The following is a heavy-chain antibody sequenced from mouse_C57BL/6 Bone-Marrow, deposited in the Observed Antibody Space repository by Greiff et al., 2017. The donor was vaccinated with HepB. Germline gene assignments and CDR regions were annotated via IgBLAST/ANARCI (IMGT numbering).Heavy chain of an antibody. CDR1: GFNIKNTY. J-gene: IGHJ1*03. V-gene: IGHV14-3*01. D-gene: IGHD1-1*01. CDR3: ARSPHYYGSSSRYFDV. CDR2: IDPANGNT. Sequence: VQLKESVAELVRPGASVKLSCTASGFNIKNTYMHWVKQRPEQGLEWIGRIDPANGNTKYAPKFQGKATITADTSSNTAYLQLSSLTSEDTAIYYCARSPHYYGSSSRYFDVRGTGTTVTVSS.